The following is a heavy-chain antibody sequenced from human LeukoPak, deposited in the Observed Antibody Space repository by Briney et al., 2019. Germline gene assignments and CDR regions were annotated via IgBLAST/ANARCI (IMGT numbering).Heavy chain of an antibody. CDR2: IYSGGNT. Sequence: GGSLRLSCAASEFIVSSYYMTWVRQASGKGLECVSVIYSGGNTYYADSVKGRFTISRDNSKNTLYLQMNSLRGEDTAVYYCARGSRSGSLTSAFDIWGQGTMVTVSS. J-gene: IGHJ3*02. CDR1: EFIVSSYY. V-gene: IGHV3-53*01. CDR3: ARGSRSGSLTSAFDI. D-gene: IGHD1-26*01.